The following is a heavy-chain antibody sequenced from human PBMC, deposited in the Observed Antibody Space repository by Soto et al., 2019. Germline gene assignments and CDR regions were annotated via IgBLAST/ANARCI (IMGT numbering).Heavy chain of an antibody. CDR1: GYSFTSYW. CDR2: IYPSDSDT. V-gene: IGHV5-51*01. J-gene: IGHJ3*02. D-gene: IGHD3-22*01. Sequence: GESLKISCKGSGYSFTSYWIGWVRQMPGKGLEWMGIIYPSDSDTRYSPSFQGQVTISADKSISTAYLQWSSLKASDTAMYYCARQETYYYDSSGYSPNAFDIWGQGTMVTVSS. CDR3: ARQETYYYDSSGYSPNAFDI.